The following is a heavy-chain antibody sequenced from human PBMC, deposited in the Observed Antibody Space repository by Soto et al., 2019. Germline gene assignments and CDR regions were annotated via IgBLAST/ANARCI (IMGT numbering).Heavy chain of an antibody. CDR3: ARQASYQLLGNWFDP. Sequence: PSETLSLTCTVSGGSISSSSYYWGWIRQPPGKGLEWIGSIYYSGSTYYNPSLKSRVTISVDTSKNQFSLKLSSVTAADTAVYYCARQASYQLLGNWFDPWGQGTLVTVSS. V-gene: IGHV4-39*01. CDR1: GGSISSSSYY. CDR2: IYYSGST. D-gene: IGHD2-2*01. J-gene: IGHJ5*02.